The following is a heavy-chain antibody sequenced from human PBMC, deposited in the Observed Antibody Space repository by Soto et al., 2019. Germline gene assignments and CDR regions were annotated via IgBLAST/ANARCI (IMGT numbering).Heavy chain of an antibody. V-gene: IGHV3-7*01. Sequence: EVQLVESGGGLVQPGGSLRLSCAASGFTFSTYWMSWVRQAPGKGLEWVANIKQDGSEKYYVDSVKGRFTISRDNSKNTLYLQMNSLRAEDTAVYYCAKDGGDNWFDPWGQGTLVTVSS. D-gene: IGHD3-3*01. J-gene: IGHJ5*02. CDR2: IKQDGSEK. CDR1: GFTFSTYW. CDR3: AKDGGDNWFDP.